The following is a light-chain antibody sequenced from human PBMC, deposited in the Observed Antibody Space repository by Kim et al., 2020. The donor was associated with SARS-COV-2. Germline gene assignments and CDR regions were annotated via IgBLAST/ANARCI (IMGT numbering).Light chain of an antibody. J-gene: IGKJ4*01. V-gene: IGKV3-20*01. CDR2: DVS. CDR1: QSVPKNY. Sequence: EIVLTQSPGILSLSPGEGATLSCRASQSVPKNYLLWFQQKPGQAPRRLIYDVSIRDTAVPDRFSGSGSGTEFALTISRLEPEDFAVYYCHQYATPPLTFGGGNKLEI. CDR3: HQYATPPLT.